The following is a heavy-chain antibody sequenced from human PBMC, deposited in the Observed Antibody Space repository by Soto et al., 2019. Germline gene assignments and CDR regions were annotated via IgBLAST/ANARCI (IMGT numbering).Heavy chain of an antibody. CDR1: GFTFSSYA. J-gene: IGHJ4*02. CDR3: AKDTRREVSYFDY. CDR2: ISGSGGST. V-gene: IGHV3-23*01. D-gene: IGHD1-20*01. Sequence: GGSLRLSCAASGFTFSSYAMSWVRQAPGKGLEWVSAISGSGGSTYYADSVKGRFTISRDNSKNTLYLQMNSLRAGDTAVYYCAKDTRREVSYFDYWGQGTLVTVSS.